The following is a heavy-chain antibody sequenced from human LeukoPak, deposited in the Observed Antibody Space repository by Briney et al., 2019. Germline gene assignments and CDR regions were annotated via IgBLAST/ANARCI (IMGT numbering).Heavy chain of an antibody. CDR3: ARGTGEGYTYGRYYFDY. J-gene: IGHJ4*02. V-gene: IGHV1-2*02. CDR1: GYTFTGYY. Sequence: ASVKVSCKASGYTFTGYYMHWVRQAPGQGLEWMGWINPNSGVTDYAQNFQGRVTMTRDTSISTAYVELSRLRSDDTAVCYCARGTGEGYTYGRYYFDYWGQGTLVTVSS. D-gene: IGHD5-18*01. CDR2: INPNSGVT.